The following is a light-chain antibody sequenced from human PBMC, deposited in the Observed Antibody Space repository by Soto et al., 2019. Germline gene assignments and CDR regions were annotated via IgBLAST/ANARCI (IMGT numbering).Light chain of an antibody. J-gene: IGKJ3*01. CDR3: QQYGSSPI. Sequence: EIVLTQSPGTLSLSPGERATLSCRASQSVSSTYLAWYQQKPGQAPRLLIYGASSRATGIPDRFSGSGSRKDFPLTISRLQPENLAVYYCQQYGSSPIFGPGTKVDIK. CDR2: GAS. CDR1: QSVSSTY. V-gene: IGKV3-20*01.